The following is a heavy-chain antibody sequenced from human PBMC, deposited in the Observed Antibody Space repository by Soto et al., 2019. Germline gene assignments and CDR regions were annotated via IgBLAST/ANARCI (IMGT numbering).Heavy chain of an antibody. D-gene: IGHD2-8*01. Sequence: GGSLRLSCTGSGFSFFSYAMSWVRQAPGKGLEWVSTISGSGGHTYYADSVKGRFVVSRDNDKNTVYLHMSSLTGEDRAVYFFAKIEMGWFAHWGQGTPVTVSS. J-gene: IGHJ5*02. CDR3: AKIEMGWFAH. CDR2: ISGSGGHT. CDR1: GFSFFSYA. V-gene: IGHV3-23*01.